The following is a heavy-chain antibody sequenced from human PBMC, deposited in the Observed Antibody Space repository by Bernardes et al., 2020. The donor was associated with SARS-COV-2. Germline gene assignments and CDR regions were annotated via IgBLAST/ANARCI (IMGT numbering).Heavy chain of an antibody. Sequence: GGALSISRAASGVTLISTTMSWVRQAPGRGREWGSSIIGSGYKTNSADSVKGRFTISRDISKNTLYLQMGSLRPEDTAVYYCAKMGLAPGSTIGGEWLRFDYWGQGAQVTVSS. CDR1: GVTLISTT. D-gene: IGHD3-3*01. CDR3: AKMGLAPGSTIGGEWLRFDY. J-gene: IGHJ4*02. V-gene: IGHV3-23*01. CDR2: IIGSGYKT.